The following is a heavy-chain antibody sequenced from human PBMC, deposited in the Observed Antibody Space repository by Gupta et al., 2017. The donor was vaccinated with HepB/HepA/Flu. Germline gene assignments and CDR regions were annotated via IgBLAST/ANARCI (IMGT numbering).Heavy chain of an antibody. J-gene: IGHJ4*02. V-gene: IGHV3-33*01. D-gene: IGHD1-26*01. Sequence: APGKGLEWVAVIWYDGSNKYYADYVKGRFTISRDNSKNTLYLQMNSLRAEDKAVYYCAREEGEWELSGPPAGYWGQVTMITVSS. CDR2: IWYDGSNK. CDR3: AREEGEWELSGPPAGY.